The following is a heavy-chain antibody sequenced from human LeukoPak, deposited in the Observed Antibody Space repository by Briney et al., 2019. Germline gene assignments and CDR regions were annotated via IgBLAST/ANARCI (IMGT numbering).Heavy chain of an antibody. CDR3: AKADYGDYVPPYADAFDI. CDR2: ISWNSGSI. J-gene: IGHJ3*02. Sequence: GRSLRLSCAASGFTFDDYAMHWVRQAPGKGLEWVSGISWNSGSIGYADSVKGRFTISRDNAKNSLYLQMNSLRAEDTALYYCAKADYGDYVPPYADAFDIWGQGTMVTVSS. CDR1: GFTFDDYA. D-gene: IGHD4-17*01. V-gene: IGHV3-9*01.